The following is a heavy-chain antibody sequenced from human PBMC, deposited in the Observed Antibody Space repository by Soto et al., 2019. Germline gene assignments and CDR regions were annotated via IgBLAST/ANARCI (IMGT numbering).Heavy chain of an antibody. CDR1: GGSINSGGYS. J-gene: IGHJ5*02. CDR2: IYHSGST. CDR3: ARVPDR. Sequence: SETLSLTCDVSGGSINSGGYSWSWIRQPPGKGLEWIGYIYHSGSTYYNPSLKSRVTISVDRSKNQFSLKLSSVTAADTAVYYCARVPDRWGQGTLVTSPQ. D-gene: IGHD2-2*01. V-gene: IGHV4-30-2*01.